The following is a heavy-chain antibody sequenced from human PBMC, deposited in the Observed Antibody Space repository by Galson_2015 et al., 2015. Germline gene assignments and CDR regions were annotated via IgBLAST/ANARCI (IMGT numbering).Heavy chain of an antibody. V-gene: IGHV3-23*01. CDR2: ISGGGVST. CDR3: AKASTVTTFGY. CDR1: GFSFSTSA. D-gene: IGHD4-17*01. Sequence: SLRLSCAASGFSFSTSAMSWVRQAPGKGLEWVSTISGGGVSTYYADSVKGRFTISRDNSKNTLYLQMNSLRAEDTAVYYCAKASTVTTFGYWGQGTLIIVSS. J-gene: IGHJ4*02.